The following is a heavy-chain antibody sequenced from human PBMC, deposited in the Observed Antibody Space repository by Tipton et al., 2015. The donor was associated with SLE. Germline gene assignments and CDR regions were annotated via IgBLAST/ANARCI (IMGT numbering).Heavy chain of an antibody. CDR1: GVSISSYNW. J-gene: IGHJ4*02. CDR2: VYHSGNT. Sequence: TLSLTCAVSGVSISSYNWWSWVRQTPGKGLGWIGEVYHSGNTNYNPSLRGRVTISVDTSKNQFSLSLISVTAADTAVYYCARLTPWGYDYWGPGMLITVSS. V-gene: IGHV4-4*02. D-gene: IGHD7-27*01. CDR3: ARLTPWGYDY.